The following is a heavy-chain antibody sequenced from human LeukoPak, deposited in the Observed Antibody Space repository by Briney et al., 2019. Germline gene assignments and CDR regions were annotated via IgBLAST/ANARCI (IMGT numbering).Heavy chain of an antibody. CDR3: ARQSYGSSYYFDY. CDR1: GYTFNDYY. CDR2: VNPNTGTT. Sequence: ASVRVSCKASGYTFNDYYIHWVRQAPGQGLEWMGWVNPNTGTTNYAQKFQGRVTLTRDTSISTAYMELSSLTSDDTAVYYCARQSYGSSYYFDYWGQGTLVTVSS. J-gene: IGHJ4*02. V-gene: IGHV1-2*02. D-gene: IGHD6-6*01.